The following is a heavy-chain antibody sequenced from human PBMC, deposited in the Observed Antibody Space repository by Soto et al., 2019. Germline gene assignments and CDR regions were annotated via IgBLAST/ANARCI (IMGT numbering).Heavy chain of an antibody. CDR3: ASRPPGTNYLGVLDF. CDR1: GFTFSDYW. V-gene: IGHV3-7*03. CDR2: IKKDGSEK. J-gene: IGHJ4*02. Sequence: GGSLRLSCAASGFTFSDYWMTWVRQAPGKGLEWVASIKKDGSEKYYVDSVKGRFTISRDNARTSLYLQMYSLRADDTAVYYCASRPPGTNYLGVLDFWGQGTLVTVSS. D-gene: IGHD1-26*01.